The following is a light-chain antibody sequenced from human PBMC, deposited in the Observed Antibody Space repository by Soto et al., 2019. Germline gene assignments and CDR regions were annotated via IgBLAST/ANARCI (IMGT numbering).Light chain of an antibody. Sequence: ETVLTQSPGTLSLSPGERATLSCRASQSVSSSYLAWYQQKPGQAPRLRIYGASSRATGIPDRFSGSGSGTDFTLTISRLEPEDFAVYYCQQYGSSPTFGGGTKVEIK. J-gene: IGKJ4*01. CDR3: QQYGSSPT. CDR1: QSVSSSY. CDR2: GAS. V-gene: IGKV3-20*01.